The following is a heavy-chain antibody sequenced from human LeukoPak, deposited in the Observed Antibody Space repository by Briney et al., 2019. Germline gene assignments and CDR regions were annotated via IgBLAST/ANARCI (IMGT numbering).Heavy chain of an antibody. CDR3: ARASYGDTQTAYDY. Sequence: GGSLRLSCAASGFTFSSYWMPWVRQAPGKGLVWVSRINSDGSSTSYADSVKGRFTISRDNAKNSLYLQMNSLRAEDTAVYYCARASYGDTQTAYDYWGQGTLVTVSS. CDR2: INSDGSST. J-gene: IGHJ4*02. CDR1: GFTFSSYW. D-gene: IGHD4-17*01. V-gene: IGHV3-74*01.